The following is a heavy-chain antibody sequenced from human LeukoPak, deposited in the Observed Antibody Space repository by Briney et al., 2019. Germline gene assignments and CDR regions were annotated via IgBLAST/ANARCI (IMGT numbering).Heavy chain of an antibody. J-gene: IGHJ5*02. CDR1: GFTVSSNY. CDR3: ARGGSGTPFDP. V-gene: IGHV3-66*02. Sequence: GGSLRLSCAASGFTVSSNYMSWVRQAPGKGLEWVSVIYSGGSTYYADSVKGRFTISRGNSKNTLYLQMNSLRAEDTAVYYCARGGSGTPFDPWGQGTLVTVSS. D-gene: IGHD6-19*01. CDR2: IYSGGST.